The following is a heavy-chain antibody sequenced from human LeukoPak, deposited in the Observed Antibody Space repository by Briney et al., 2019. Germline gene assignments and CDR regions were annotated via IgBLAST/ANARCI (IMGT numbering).Heavy chain of an antibody. V-gene: IGHV4-39*01. CDR1: GGSISSSSYY. CDR2: IYYSGST. CDR3: ARGRVSSWAANWFDP. Sequence: SETLSLTCTVSGGSISSSSYYWGWIRQLPGKGLEWIGSIYYSGSTYYNPSLKSRVTISVDTSKNQFSLKLSSVTAADTAVYYCARGRVSSWAANWFDPWGQGTLVTVSS. J-gene: IGHJ5*02. D-gene: IGHD6-13*01.